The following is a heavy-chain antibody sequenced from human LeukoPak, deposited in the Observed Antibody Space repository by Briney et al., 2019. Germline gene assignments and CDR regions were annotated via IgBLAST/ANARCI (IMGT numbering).Heavy chain of an antibody. D-gene: IGHD6-6*01. Sequence: SETLSLTCTVSGGSISSYYWSWIRQPPGKGLEWIGYIYYSGSTNYNPPLKSRVIISVDTSKNQFSLKLSSVTAADTAVYYCAKGYSSSGYYYYYYMDVWGKGTTVTVSS. J-gene: IGHJ6*03. CDR1: GGSISSYY. CDR2: IYYSGST. CDR3: AKGYSSSGYYYYYYMDV. V-gene: IGHV4-59*01.